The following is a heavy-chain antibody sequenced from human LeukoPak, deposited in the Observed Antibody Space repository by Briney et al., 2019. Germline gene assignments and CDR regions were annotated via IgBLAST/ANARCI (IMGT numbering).Heavy chain of an antibody. D-gene: IGHD2/OR15-2a*01. CDR3: ARESTSSGLGY. Sequence: SETLSLTCAVYGGSFSGYYWSWIRQPPGKGLEWIGEINHSGSTNYNPSLNSRVTISVDTSKNQFSLKLSSVTAADTAVYYCARESTSSGLGYWGQGTLVTVSS. J-gene: IGHJ4*02. V-gene: IGHV4-34*01. CDR1: GGSFSGYY. CDR2: INHSGST.